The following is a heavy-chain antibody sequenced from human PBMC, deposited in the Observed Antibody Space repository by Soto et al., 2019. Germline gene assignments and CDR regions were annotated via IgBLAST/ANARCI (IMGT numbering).Heavy chain of an antibody. V-gene: IGHV4-61*08. CDR1: GAALSGGGYF. D-gene: IGHD1-1*01. CDR3: TREQSDDIYFDP. Sequence: SETLSLTCTVSGAALSGGGYFYTWVQQPPGKGLEWLGYIYYSGGTNYNPSLKSRVTISLDKSKSQFSLRLISVTAADTAVYYCTREQSDDIYFDPWGQGTLVTVSS. CDR2: IYYSGGT. J-gene: IGHJ5*02.